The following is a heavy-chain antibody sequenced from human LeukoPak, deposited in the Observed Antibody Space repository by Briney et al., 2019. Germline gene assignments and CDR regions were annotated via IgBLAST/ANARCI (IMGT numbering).Heavy chain of an antibody. J-gene: IGHJ4*02. CDR3: ARDPLAVAGTSY. D-gene: IGHD6-19*01. CDR1: GFTVSSNY. V-gene: IGHV3-53*01. Sequence: PGGSLRLSCAVSGFTVSSNYMSWVRQAPGKGLEWVSVIYSGGSTYYADSVKGRFTISRDNSKNTLYLQMNSLRAEDTAVYYCARDPLAVAGTSYWGQGTLVTVSS. CDR2: IYSGGST.